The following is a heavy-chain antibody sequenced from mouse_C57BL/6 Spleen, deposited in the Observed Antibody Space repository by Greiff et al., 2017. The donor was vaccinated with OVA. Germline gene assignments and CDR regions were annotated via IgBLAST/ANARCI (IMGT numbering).Heavy chain of an antibody. CDR1: GYTFTSYW. D-gene: IGHD1-1*01. J-gene: IGHJ3*01. Sequence: QVQLKQPGTELVKPGASVKLSCKASGYTFTSYWMHWVKQRPGQGLEWIGNINPSNGGTNYNEKFKSKATLTVDKSSSTAYMQLSSLTSEDSAVYCCARDYYGSSYAWFAYWGQGTLVTVSA. CDR2: INPSNGGT. V-gene: IGHV1-53*01. CDR3: ARDYYGSSYAWFAY.